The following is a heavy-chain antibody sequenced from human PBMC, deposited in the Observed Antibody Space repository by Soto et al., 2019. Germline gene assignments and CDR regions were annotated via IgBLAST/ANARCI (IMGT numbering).Heavy chain of an antibody. J-gene: IGHJ4*02. Sequence: GGSLRLSCGASGVTFDDYAVHWVRQAPGKGLEWVSGITWNSGKIGYADSVKGRFTISRDNAKNSLYLQMNSLRGEDTALYYCAKDRYSSSWYYFDYWGQGTLVTVSS. CDR1: GVTFDDYA. CDR3: AKDRYSSSWYYFDY. V-gene: IGHV3-9*01. D-gene: IGHD6-13*01. CDR2: ITWNSGKI.